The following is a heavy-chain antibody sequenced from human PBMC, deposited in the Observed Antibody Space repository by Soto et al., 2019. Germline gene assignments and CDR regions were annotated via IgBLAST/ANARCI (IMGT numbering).Heavy chain of an antibody. V-gene: IGHV3-30*18. J-gene: IGHJ4*02. CDR2: ISYDGSNK. CDR1: GFTFSSYG. D-gene: IGHD5-12*01. Sequence: QVQLVESGGGVVQPGRSLRLSCAASGFTFSSYGMHWVRQAPGKGLEWVAVISYDGSNKYYADSVKGRFTISRDNSNNTLYLQMNSLRAEDTAVYYCAKGKRWLQFYFDYWGQGTLVTVSS. CDR3: AKGKRWLQFYFDY.